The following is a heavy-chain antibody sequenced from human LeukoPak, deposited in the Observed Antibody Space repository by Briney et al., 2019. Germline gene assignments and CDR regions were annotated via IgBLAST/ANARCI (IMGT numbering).Heavy chain of an antibody. CDR1: GFTFSSYG. Sequence: GGSLRLSCAASGFTFSSYGMHWVRQAPGKGLEWMAVISYVGSDKYYADSVKGLFTISRDNSKNSLYLQMNSLRPEDTAVYFCAKAKAGFGGYDYLFDYGGEGPLVTVSS. J-gene: IGHJ4*02. CDR3: AKAKAGFGGYDYLFDY. D-gene: IGHD5-12*01. CDR2: ISYVGSDK. V-gene: IGHV3-30*02.